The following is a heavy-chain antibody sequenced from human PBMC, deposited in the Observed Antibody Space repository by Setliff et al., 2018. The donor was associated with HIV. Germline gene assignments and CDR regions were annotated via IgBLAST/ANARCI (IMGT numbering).Heavy chain of an antibody. J-gene: IGHJ4*02. Sequence: PSETLSLTCTVSGGSISSRTYYWGCIRQPPGKGLEWIGSIYYSGTTYYNPSLKSRVTISVDTSKNQFSLNLSSVTAADTAVYYCARGGLGVVGAIDYWSQGTLVTVSS. V-gene: IGHV4-39*07. CDR1: GGSISSRTYY. D-gene: IGHD2-15*01. CDR3: ARGGLGVVGAIDY. CDR2: IYYSGTT.